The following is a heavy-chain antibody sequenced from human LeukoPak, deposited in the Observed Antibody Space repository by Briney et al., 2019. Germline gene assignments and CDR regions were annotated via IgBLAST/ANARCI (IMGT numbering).Heavy chain of an antibody. J-gene: IGHJ4*02. D-gene: IGHD5-18*01. CDR1: GFTFSIYT. V-gene: IGHV3-23*01. Sequence: GGSLRLSCAASGFTFSIYTMSWVRQAPGKGLEWVSAINGGGDTTYYADSVKGRFTISRDKSKNTMYLQMNSLRAEDTALYYCAKALDTYGYMRFDFWGQGTLVTASS. CDR2: INGGGDTT. CDR3: AKALDTYGYMRFDF.